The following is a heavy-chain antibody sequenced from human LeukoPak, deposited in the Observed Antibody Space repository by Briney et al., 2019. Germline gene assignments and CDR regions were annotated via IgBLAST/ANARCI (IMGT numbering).Heavy chain of an antibody. CDR1: GGSISSYY. J-gene: IGHJ4*02. D-gene: IGHD2-2*01. V-gene: IGHV4-4*07. CDR2: IYTSGST. CDR3: ARGERCSSTSCYGTIYFDH. Sequence: SETLSLTCTVSGGSISSYYWSWIRQPAGKGLEWIGRIYTSGSTNYNPSLKSRVTMSVDTSKNQFSLKLSSVTAADTAVYYCARGERCSSTSCYGTIYFDHWGQGTLVTVSS.